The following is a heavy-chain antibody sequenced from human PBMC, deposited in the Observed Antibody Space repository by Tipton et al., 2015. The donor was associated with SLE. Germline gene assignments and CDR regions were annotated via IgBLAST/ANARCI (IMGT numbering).Heavy chain of an antibody. CDR1: GGSISSYY. Sequence: TLSLTCTVSGGSISSYYWSWIRQPPGKGLEWIGNIDISGSPNYNPSLKSRVTLTVDTSKNQFSLKLRSVTAADTAVYYCARLAFYRNSSPSFDYWGPGTLVTVSS. CDR3: ARLAFYRNSSPSFDY. CDR2: IDISGSP. V-gene: IGHV4-4*09. D-gene: IGHD6-6*01. J-gene: IGHJ4*02.